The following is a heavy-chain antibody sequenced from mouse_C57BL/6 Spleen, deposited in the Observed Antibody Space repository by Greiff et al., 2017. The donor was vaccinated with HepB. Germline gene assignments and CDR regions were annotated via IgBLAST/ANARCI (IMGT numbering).Heavy chain of an antibody. J-gene: IGHJ4*01. CDR2: IDPSDSET. D-gene: IGHD1-1*01. CDR1: GYTFTSYW. Sequence: QVQLQQSGAELVRPGSSVKLSCKASGYTFTSYWMHWVKQRPIQGLEWIGNIDPSDSETHYNQKFKDKATLTVDKSSSTAYMQLSSLTSEDSAVYYCAKAYVSSCGYAMDYWGQGTSVTVSS. V-gene: IGHV1-52*01. CDR3: AKAYVSSCGYAMDY.